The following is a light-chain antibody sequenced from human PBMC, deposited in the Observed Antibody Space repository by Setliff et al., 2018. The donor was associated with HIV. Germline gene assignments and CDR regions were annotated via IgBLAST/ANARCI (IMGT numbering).Light chain of an antibody. CDR1: SGDVGRYNL. CDR2: QAS. Sequence: QSALTQPASVSGSPGQSITISCTGTSGDVGRYNLVSWYQQQPGKPPKLMIYQASKRPSGVSNRFSGSKSSNTASLTISGPQAEDEADYYCCSNTGSNTYVFGTGTKVTVL. J-gene: IGLJ1*01. V-gene: IGLV2-23*01. CDR3: CSNTGSNTYV.